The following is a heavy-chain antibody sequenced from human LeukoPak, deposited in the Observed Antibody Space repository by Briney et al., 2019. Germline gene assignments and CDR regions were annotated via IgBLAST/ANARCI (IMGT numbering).Heavy chain of an antibody. CDR2: ITGGGVST. CDR3: AKVEWELLYYFDY. J-gene: IGHJ4*02. D-gene: IGHD1-26*01. Sequence: GGSLRLSCATSGFRFSNYAMSWVRQPPGQGLEWVSSITGGGVSTYYADSVKGRFTISRDNSKNTVHLQMNSLRAEDTAVYYCAKVEWELLYYFDYWGQGTLVTVSS. V-gene: IGHV3-23*01. CDR1: GFRFSNYA.